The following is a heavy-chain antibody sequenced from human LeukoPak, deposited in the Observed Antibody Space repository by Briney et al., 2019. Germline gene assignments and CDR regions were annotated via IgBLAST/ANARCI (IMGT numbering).Heavy chain of an antibody. CDR1: GGSISGSSYY. V-gene: IGHV4-61*01. D-gene: IGHD2-2*01. CDR3: ARIVVVPAATLNWFDP. Sequence: SETLSLTCTVSGGSISGSSYYWSWIRQPPGKGLEWIGYIYYSGSTNYNPSLKSRVTISVDTSKNQFSLKLSSVTAADTAVYYCARIVVVPAATLNWFDPWGQGTLVTVSS. J-gene: IGHJ5*02. CDR2: IYYSGST.